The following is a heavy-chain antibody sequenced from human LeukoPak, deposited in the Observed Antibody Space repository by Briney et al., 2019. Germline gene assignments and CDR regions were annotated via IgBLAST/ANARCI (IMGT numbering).Heavy chain of an antibody. CDR2: MNPNRGNT. J-gene: IGHJ6*02. CDR3: ARETPTYYDFWSGYRPYYYYGMDV. D-gene: IGHD3-3*01. V-gene: IGHV1-8*01. Sequence: ASVKVSCKASGYTFTSYDINWVRQATGQGLEWMGWMNPNRGNTGYAQKFQGRVTMTRNTSISTAYMELSSLRSEDTAVYYCARETPTYYDFWSGYRPYYYYGMDVWGQGTTVTVSS. CDR1: GYTFTSYD.